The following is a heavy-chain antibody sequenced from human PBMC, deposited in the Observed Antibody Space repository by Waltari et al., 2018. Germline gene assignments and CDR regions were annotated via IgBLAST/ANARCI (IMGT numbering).Heavy chain of an antibody. D-gene: IGHD2-2*01. J-gene: IGHJ6*02. Sequence: EVQLVESGGGLVQPGGSLRLSCAASGFTFSRYWMSWVRQAPGKGLEWVANIKQDGSEKFYGDSVKGRFTIARDNAKNSLFLQMNSLRAEDTAVYYCARDCSSTSCYSIGTSYYYYYGMDVWGQGTTVTVSS. CDR3: ARDCSSTSCYSIGTSYYYYYGMDV. CDR2: IKQDGSEK. V-gene: IGHV3-7*01. CDR1: GFTFSRYW.